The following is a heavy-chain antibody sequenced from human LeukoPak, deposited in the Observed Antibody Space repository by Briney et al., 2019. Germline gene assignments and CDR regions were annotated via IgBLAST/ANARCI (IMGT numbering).Heavy chain of an antibody. V-gene: IGHV3-15*01. J-gene: IGHJ4*02. CDR2: IKSKTDGGTT. D-gene: IGHD3-10*01. Sequence: PGGSLRLSCAPSVFTFRKAWMSWVRQAPGKGLEWVGRIKSKTDGGTTDYAAPVKGRFTISKDDSKTTLYMQMNSLKTEDTAVYYCTTDPYYYGSGSFLPYYDYWGQGTLVTVSS. CDR1: VFTFRKAW. CDR3: TTDPYYYGSGSFLPYYDY.